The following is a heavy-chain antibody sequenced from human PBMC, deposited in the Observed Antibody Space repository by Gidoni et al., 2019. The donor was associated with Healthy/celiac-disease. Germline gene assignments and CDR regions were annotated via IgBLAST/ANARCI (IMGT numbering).Heavy chain of an antibody. J-gene: IGHJ4*02. Sequence: QVQLVESGGGVVQPGRSLRLSCAASGFTFSSYGMHWVRQAPGKGLEWVAVIGYDGSNKYYADSVKGRFTISRDNSKNTLYLQMNSLRAEDTAVYYCARAYGDYRYYFDYWGQGTLVTVSS. CDR3: ARAYGDYRYYFDY. D-gene: IGHD4-17*01. V-gene: IGHV3-33*01. CDR2: IGYDGSNK. CDR1: GFTFSSYG.